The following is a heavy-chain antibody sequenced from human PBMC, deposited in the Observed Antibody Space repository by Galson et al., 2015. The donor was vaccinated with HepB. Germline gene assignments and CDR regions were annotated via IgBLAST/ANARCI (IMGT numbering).Heavy chain of an antibody. CDR3: AGRLVYGDYAFDI. V-gene: IGHV1-3*01. CDR1: GYTFTNYA. Sequence: SVKVSCKASGYTFTNYAIHWVRQAPGQRLEWMGWINAGNGNTKYSQNLQGRVTITRDTSASTAYMELSSLRSEDTAVYYCAGRLVYGDYAFDIWGQGTMVTVSS. D-gene: IGHD4-17*01. J-gene: IGHJ3*02. CDR2: INAGNGNT.